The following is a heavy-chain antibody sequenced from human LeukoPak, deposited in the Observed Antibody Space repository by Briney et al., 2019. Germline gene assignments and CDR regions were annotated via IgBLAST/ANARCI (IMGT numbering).Heavy chain of an antibody. D-gene: IGHD2-21*01. J-gene: IGHJ4*02. CDR1: GFTFDDYG. CDR2: INWNGGST. CDR3: ARDGDYCGGDCYPYFDY. Sequence: GGSLRLSCAASGFTFDDYGMSWVRQAPGKGLEWVSGINWNGGSTGYADSVKGRFTISRDNAKNSLYLQMSSLRAEDTAVYYCARDGDYCGGDCYPYFDYWGQGTLVTVSS. V-gene: IGHV3-20*04.